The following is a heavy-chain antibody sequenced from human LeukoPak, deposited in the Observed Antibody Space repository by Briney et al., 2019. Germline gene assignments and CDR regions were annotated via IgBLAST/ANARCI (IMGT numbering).Heavy chain of an antibody. V-gene: IGHV4-34*01. CDR2: INHSGST. CDR3: ARFSIAVDSSPDY. J-gene: IGHJ4*02. Sequence: SETLSLTCAVYGGSFSGYYWSWIRQPPGKGLEWIGEINHSGSTNYNPSLKSRVTISVDTSKNQFSLKLSSVTAADTAVYYCARFSIAVDSSPDYWGQGTLVTVSS. D-gene: IGHD6-19*01. CDR1: GGSFSGYY.